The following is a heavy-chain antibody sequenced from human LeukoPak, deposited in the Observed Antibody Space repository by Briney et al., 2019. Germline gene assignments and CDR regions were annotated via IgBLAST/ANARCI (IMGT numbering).Heavy chain of an antibody. CDR3: ARASRLRGKYSSSWYWGHYFDY. CDR2: INHSGST. D-gene: IGHD6-13*01. Sequence: PSETLSLTFAVYGGSFSGYYWSWIRQPPGKGLEWIGEINHSGSTNYNPSLKSRVTISVDTSKNQFSLKLSSVTAADTAVYYCARASRLRGKYSSSWYWGHYFDYWGQGTLVTVSS. V-gene: IGHV4-34*01. J-gene: IGHJ4*02. CDR1: GGSFSGYY.